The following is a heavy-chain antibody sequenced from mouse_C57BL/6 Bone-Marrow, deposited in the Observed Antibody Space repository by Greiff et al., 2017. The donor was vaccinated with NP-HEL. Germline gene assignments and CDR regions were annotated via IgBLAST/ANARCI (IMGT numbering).Heavy chain of an antibody. CDR2: ISYSGST. CDR3: ARSNYYGSSSNYFDY. CDR1: GYSITSDY. J-gene: IGHJ2*01. V-gene: IGHV3-8*01. Sequence: EVHLVESGPGLAKPSQTLSLTCSVTGYSITSDYWNWIRKFPGNKLEYMGYISYSGSTYYNPSLKSRISITRDTSKNQYYLQLNSVTTEDTATYYCARSNYYGSSSNYFDYWGQGTTLTVSS. D-gene: IGHD1-1*01.